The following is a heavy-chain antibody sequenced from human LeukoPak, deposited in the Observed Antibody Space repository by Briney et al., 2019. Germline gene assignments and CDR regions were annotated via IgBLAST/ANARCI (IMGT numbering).Heavy chain of an antibody. CDR3: ARLSSGYSIDY. CDR1: SGSISSYY. J-gene: IGHJ4*02. V-gene: IGHV4-59*08. Sequence: SETLSLTCTVSSGSISSYYWSWIRQPPGKELEWIGYIYYSGSTNYNPSLKSRVTISVDTSKNQFSLKLSSVTAADTAVYYCARLSSGYSIDYWGQGTLVTVSS. CDR2: IYYSGST. D-gene: IGHD3-22*01.